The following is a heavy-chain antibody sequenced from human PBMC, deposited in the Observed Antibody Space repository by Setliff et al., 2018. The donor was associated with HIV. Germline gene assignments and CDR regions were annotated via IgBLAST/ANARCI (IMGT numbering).Heavy chain of an antibody. D-gene: IGHD5-18*01. CDR3: ARGARGYSYG. J-gene: IGHJ4*02. Sequence: PGGSLRLSCAGPGFTFSSYWMSWVRQAPGKGLEWVANIKQDGSEKYYVESVKGRFTISRDNANNSLYLQMNSLRAEDTAVYYCARGARGYSYGWGQGTLVTVSS. CDR1: GFTFSSYW. V-gene: IGHV3-7*01. CDR2: IKQDGSEK.